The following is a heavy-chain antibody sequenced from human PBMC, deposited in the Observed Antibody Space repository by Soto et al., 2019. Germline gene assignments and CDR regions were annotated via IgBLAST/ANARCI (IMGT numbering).Heavy chain of an antibody. D-gene: IGHD3-10*01. CDR2: IIPIFGTA. J-gene: IGHJ5*02. CDR1: GGTFSSYA. V-gene: IGHV1-69*06. CDR3: ARDTYYYGSGSYYKGLHWFDP. Sequence: QVQLVQSGAEVKKPGSSVKVSCKASGGTFSSYAISWVRQAPGQGLEWMGGIIPIFGTANYAQKFQGRVTITADKSSSTAYMELSSLRSEDTAVYDCARDTYYYGSGSYYKGLHWFDPWGQGTLVTVSS.